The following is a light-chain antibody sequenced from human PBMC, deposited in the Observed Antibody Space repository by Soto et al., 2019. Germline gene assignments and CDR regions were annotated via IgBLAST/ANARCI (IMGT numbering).Light chain of an antibody. J-gene: IGLJ2*01. CDR1: SSNIGAGYD. CDR2: GNS. Sequence: QTVVTQPPSVSGAPGQRVTISCTGSSSNIGAGYDVHWYQQLPGTAPKLLIYGNSNRPSGDSDRFSGSKSGNSASLAITGLQAEDEADYYCQSYDSSLSAVVFGGGTKLTVL. V-gene: IGLV1-40*01. CDR3: QSYDSSLSAVV.